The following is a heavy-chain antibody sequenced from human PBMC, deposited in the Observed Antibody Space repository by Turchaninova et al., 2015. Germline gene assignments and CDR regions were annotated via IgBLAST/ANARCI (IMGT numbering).Heavy chain of an antibody. Sequence: XQLVPSGAEXQKPXXALXXXCKVSAYSFSNSCTPWVRQLPGKGREWMGRIRPSDSSTNYSPSFEGHVTISVDRSISTAYLQWSSLEASDSAMYYCARHLRTTSSSDYWGQGTLVTVSS. V-gene: IGHV5-10-1*03. J-gene: IGHJ4*02. CDR1: AYSFSNSC. CDR2: IRPSDSST. CDR3: ARHLRTTSSSDY. D-gene: IGHD1-14*01.